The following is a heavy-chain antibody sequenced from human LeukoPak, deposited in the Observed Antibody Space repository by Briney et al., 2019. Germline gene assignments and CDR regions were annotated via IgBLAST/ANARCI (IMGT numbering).Heavy chain of an antibody. J-gene: IGHJ6*03. CDR3: ARWYHDLPRYMDV. D-gene: IGHD1-1*01. V-gene: IGHV4-59*11. CDR2: IHHSGST. CDR1: GGSISGHY. Sequence: SETLSLSCTVSGGSISGHYWNWIRHPPGKGLEWIGYIHHSGSTNYNPSLKSRVTISVDTSKNQFSLKLSSVTAADTAVYYCARWYHDLPRYMDVWGKGTAVTVSS.